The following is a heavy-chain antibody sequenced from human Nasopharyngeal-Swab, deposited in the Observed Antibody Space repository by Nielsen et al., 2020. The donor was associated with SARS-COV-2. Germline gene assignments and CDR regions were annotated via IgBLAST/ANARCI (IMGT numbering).Heavy chain of an antibody. CDR3: ARWSSPDDAFDI. Sequence: SVKVSCKASGGTFSSYAISWVRQAPGQGLEWMGGIIPIFGTANYAQKFQGRVTMTRNTSISTAYMELSSLRSEDTAVYYCARWSSPDDAFDIWGQGTMVTVSS. CDR1: GGTFSSYA. CDR2: IIPIFGTA. J-gene: IGHJ3*02. V-gene: IGHV1-69*05. D-gene: IGHD6-13*01.